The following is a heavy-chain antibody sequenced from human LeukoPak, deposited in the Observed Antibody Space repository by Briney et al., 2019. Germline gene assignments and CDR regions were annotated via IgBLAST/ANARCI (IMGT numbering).Heavy chain of an antibody. CDR1: GFTFSSYA. D-gene: IGHD2-15*01. Sequence: GGSLRLSCAASGFTFSSYAMNWVRQAPGKGLEWVSTISVSGGTTYYADSVKGRFTISRDNSKNTLYLQMNSLRAEDTAGYYCANRGYSYYFDYWGQGTLVTVSS. CDR3: ANRGYSYYFDY. V-gene: IGHV3-23*01. CDR2: ISVSGGTT. J-gene: IGHJ4*02.